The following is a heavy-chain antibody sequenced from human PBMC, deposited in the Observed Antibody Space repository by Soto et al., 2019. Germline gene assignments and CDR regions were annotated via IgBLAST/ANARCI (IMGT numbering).Heavy chain of an antibody. CDR2: IRQGGNEK. D-gene: IGHD3-16*01. V-gene: IGHV3-7*01. J-gene: IGHJ6*02. CDR3: VGALTYEVPYYYYGMDV. CDR1: GFMFSTSL. Sequence: GGSLRLSCTASGFMFSTSLMSWVRQAPGKGLEWVANIRQGGNEKFYVDSVKGRFTISRDNAKKSLYLQMNSLRAEDTAVYYCVGALTYEVPYYYYGMDVWGQGTTVTVSS.